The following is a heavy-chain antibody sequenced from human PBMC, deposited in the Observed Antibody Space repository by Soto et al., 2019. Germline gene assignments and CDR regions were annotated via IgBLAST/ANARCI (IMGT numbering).Heavy chain of an antibody. Sequence: QVQLVESGGGVVQPGRSLRLSCAASEFTFSKFAIHWVRQAPGKGLEWVAVISNDGRKTYYIDSVKGRFTISRDNSNNTLFLQMSSLRHEDTAVYYCAKDISTYSGGYTYYFDYWGQGTLVTVSS. V-gene: IGHV3-30*18. J-gene: IGHJ4*02. D-gene: IGHD1-26*01. CDR2: ISNDGRKT. CDR3: AKDISTYSGGYTYYFDY. CDR1: EFTFSKFA.